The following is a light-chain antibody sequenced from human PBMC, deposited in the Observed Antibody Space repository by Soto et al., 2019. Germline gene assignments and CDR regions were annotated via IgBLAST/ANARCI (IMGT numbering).Light chain of an antibody. CDR3: LQHTYIWS. CDR2: AAS. Sequence: DIQMTQSHPSLSASVGDRVTITCRASQDVSNDLGWFQQKPGKAPKRLIYAASNLESGVPSRFSGTGSGTEFILTITNLQPEDFATYYCLQHTYIWSFGQGTKVDIK. J-gene: IGKJ1*01. V-gene: IGKV1-17*02. CDR1: QDVSND.